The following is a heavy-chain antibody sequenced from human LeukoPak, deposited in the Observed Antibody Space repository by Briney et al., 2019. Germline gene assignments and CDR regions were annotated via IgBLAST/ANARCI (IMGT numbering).Heavy chain of an antibody. CDR3: AREARGGDNWFDR. CDR1: GGTFSIYA. CDR2: IIPIFGTA. Sequence: GASVTVSCTASGGTFSIYAISWVRQAPGQGLEWMGGIIPIFGTANYAQKFQGRVTVTADESTSTAYMELSSLRSEDTAVYYCAREARGGDNWFDRWGQGTLVTVSS. D-gene: IGHD5-24*01. V-gene: IGHV1-69*13. J-gene: IGHJ5*02.